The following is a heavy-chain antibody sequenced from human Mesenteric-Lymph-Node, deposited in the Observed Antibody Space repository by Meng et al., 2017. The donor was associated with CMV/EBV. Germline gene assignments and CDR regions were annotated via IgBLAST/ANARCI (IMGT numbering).Heavy chain of an antibody. V-gene: IGHV3-74*01. Sequence: GGSLRLSCAASGFTFKIHWMHWVRQAPGKGLVWVSRINSDGSGTYYADFVKGRFTISRDNSKNTLYLQMNSLRAEDTAVYYCARDLAHCSSTSCYRYFDLWGRGTLVTVSS. CDR2: INSDGSGT. CDR1: GFTFKIHW. D-gene: IGHD2-2*02. J-gene: IGHJ2*01. CDR3: ARDLAHCSSTSCYRYFDL.